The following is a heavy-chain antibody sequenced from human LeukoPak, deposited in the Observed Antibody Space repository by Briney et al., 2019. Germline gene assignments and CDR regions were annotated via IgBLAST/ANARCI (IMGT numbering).Heavy chain of an antibody. D-gene: IGHD2-2*02. CDR3: AKDRCSSTSCYIFDY. J-gene: IGHJ4*02. V-gene: IGHV3-30*02. Sequence: GGSLRLSCAASGFTFSNYAMSWVRQAPGKGLEWVAFIRYDGTNKYYADSVKGRFTISRDNTLYLQMNSLRVEDTAVYYCAKDRCSSTSCYIFDYWGQGTLVTVSS. CDR1: GFTFSNYA. CDR2: IRYDGTNK.